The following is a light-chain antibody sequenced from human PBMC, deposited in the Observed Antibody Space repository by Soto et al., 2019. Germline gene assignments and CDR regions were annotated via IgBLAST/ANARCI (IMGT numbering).Light chain of an antibody. J-gene: IGLJ2*01. V-gene: IGLV4-69*01. Sequence: QLVLTQSHSASASLGASVKLTCTLSSGHSSYAIAWHQQQPEKGPRYLMKLDSDGSHTKGDAIPDRFSGSSSGAERYLTISSLQSEDEADYYCQTWGTGIHVVFGGGTKVTVL. CDR2: LDSDGSH. CDR3: QTWGTGIHVV. CDR1: SGHSSYA.